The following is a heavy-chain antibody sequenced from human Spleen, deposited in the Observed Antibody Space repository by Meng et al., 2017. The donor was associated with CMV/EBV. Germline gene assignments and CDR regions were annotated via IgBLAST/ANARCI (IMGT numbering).Heavy chain of an antibody. Sequence: SQTLSLTCAVYGGSFSGYYWSWIRQPPGKGLEWIGEVNHSGSTNYNPSLKSRVSISVDTSKKQFSLKLSSVTAADTAVYFCARDQGDGLDVWGQGTTVTVSS. J-gene: IGHJ6*02. CDR1: GGSFSGYY. V-gene: IGHV4-34*09. CDR2: VNHSGST. CDR3: ARDQGDGLDV.